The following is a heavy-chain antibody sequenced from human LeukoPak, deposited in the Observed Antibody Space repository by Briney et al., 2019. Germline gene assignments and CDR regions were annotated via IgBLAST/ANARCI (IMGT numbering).Heavy chain of an antibody. Sequence: SETLSLTCTVSGGSISSNYWNWIRQPAGKGLQWIGRIYTSGSTNYNPSLKSRVTMSVDTSKNQFSLKLSSVTAADTALYYCAREGSSSWSFQPFDYWGQGTLVAVSS. CDR3: AREGSSSWSFQPFDY. V-gene: IGHV4-4*07. CDR1: GGSISSNY. D-gene: IGHD6-13*01. CDR2: IYTSGST. J-gene: IGHJ4*02.